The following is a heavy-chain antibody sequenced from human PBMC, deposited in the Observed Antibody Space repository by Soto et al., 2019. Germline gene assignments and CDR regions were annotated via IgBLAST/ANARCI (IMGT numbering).Heavy chain of an antibody. V-gene: IGHV3-23*01. Sequence: PGGSLRLSCAASGFTLSNYAMSWVRQAPGKGLEWVSAIGASGGTYYADSVKGRFTVSRDNSKNTLYLQMNSLSAEDTAIYYCAKKGFSSRGSCYGFDYWGQGTLVTVSS. D-gene: IGHD2-15*01. J-gene: IGHJ4*02. CDR3: AKKGFSSRGSCYGFDY. CDR1: GFTLSNYA. CDR2: IGASGGT.